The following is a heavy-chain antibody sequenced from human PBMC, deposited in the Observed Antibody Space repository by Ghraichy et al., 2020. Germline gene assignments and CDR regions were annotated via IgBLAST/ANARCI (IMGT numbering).Heavy chain of an antibody. CDR1: GFTFSTYS. D-gene: IGHD6-13*01. CDR2: ISSSRGTI. CDR3: ARAAGRGSSPDY. J-gene: IGHJ4*02. V-gene: IGHV3-48*02. Sequence: GGSLRLSCAASGFTFSTYSMNWVRQAPGKGLEWVSYISSSRGTIYYADSVKGRFTISRDNATNSLYLQLNSLRHEDTAVYYCARAAGRGSSPDYWGQGTLVTVSS.